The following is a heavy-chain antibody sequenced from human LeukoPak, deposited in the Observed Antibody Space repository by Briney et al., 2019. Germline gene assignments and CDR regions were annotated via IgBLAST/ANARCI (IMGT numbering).Heavy chain of an antibody. CDR2: IYYTGST. CDR3: ARDYPGWELLGDAFDI. Sequence: KSSDTLSLTCTVSGGSISSSSYYWGWIRQPPGKRLEWIANIYYTGSTHHNPSLKSRVTISVDTSRNQFSLKLNSVAAADTAVYYCARDYPGWELLGDAFDIWGQGTMVTVSS. J-gene: IGHJ3*02. V-gene: IGHV4-39*07. D-gene: IGHD1-26*01. CDR1: GGSISSSSYY.